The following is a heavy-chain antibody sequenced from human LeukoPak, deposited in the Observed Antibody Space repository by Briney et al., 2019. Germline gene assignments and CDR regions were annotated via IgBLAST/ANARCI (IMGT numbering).Heavy chain of an antibody. V-gene: IGHV3-74*01. CDR2: ISSDGSNT. D-gene: IGHD3-10*01. CDR1: GFTVSSFW. CDR3: TRGRGSYGWFDP. Sequence: GGSLRLSCAASGFTVSSFWMRWVRQAPGKGLVWVSRISSDGSNTYYADSVKGRFTISRDTAMNTLYLQMNSLRVEDTADYYCTRGRGSYGWFDPWGQGTQVTVSS. J-gene: IGHJ5*02.